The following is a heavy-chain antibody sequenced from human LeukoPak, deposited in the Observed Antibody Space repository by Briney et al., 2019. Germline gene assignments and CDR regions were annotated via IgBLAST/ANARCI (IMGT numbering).Heavy chain of an antibody. CDR3: ARGPGCGGDCQDAFDI. CDR1: GGSFSGYY. J-gene: IGHJ3*02. D-gene: IGHD2-21*02. CDR2: INHSGST. Sequence: SETLSLTCAVYGGSFSGYYWSWIRQPPGKGLEWIGEINHSGSTNYNPSLKSRVTISVDTSKNQFSLKLSSVTAADTAVYYCARGPGCGGDCQDAFDIWGQGTMVTVSS. V-gene: IGHV4-34*01.